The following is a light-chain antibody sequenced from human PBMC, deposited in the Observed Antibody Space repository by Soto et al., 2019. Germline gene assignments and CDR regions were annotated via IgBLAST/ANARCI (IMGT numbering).Light chain of an antibody. CDR2: GAS. CDR1: QSVRSTY. CDR3: QSYSSSLSTT. V-gene: IGKV3-20*01. J-gene: IGKJ5*01. Sequence: EIVLTQSPGILSLSPGDRATLSCRASQSVRSTYLAWYHQIPGQAPRLLIHGASSRATGIPDRFSGSGSGTDFTLTISRLEPEDFALYYCQSYSSSLSTTLGPGTRLEIK.